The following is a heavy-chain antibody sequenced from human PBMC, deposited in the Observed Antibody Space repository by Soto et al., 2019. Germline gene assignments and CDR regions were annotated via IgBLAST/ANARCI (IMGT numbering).Heavy chain of an antibody. CDR2: ISSSSSTI. D-gene: IGHD2-15*01. V-gene: IGHV3-48*01. Sequence: GGSLRLSCAASGFTFSSYSMNWVRQAPGKGLEWVSYISSSSSTIYYADSVKGRFTISRDNAKNSLYLQMNSLRAEDTAVYYRARDRSWLLPGSTDYWGQGTLVTVSS. CDR1: GFTFSSYS. CDR3: ARDRSWLLPGSTDY. J-gene: IGHJ4*02.